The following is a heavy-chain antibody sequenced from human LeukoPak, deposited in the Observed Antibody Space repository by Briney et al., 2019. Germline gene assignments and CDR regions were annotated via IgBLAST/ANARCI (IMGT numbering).Heavy chain of an antibody. D-gene: IGHD6-13*01. V-gene: IGHV1-2*02. CDR1: GYTFTGDY. Sequence: ASVKVSCKASGYTFTGDYIYWVRQAPGQGLEWMGWINPNSGGTKYAQKFQGRVTVTRDTSISTAYMELSRLRSDDTAVYYCATWLAAAGNFDYWGQGTLVTVSS. CDR2: INPNSGGT. J-gene: IGHJ4*02. CDR3: ATWLAAAGNFDY.